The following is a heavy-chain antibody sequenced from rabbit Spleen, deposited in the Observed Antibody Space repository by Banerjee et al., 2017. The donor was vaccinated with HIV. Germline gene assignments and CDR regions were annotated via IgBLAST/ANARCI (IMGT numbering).Heavy chain of an antibody. D-gene: IGHD7-1*01. CDR2: IYTGSSGST. Sequence: QSLEESGGDLVKPGASLTLTCTASEFSFNSYYYMCWVRQAPGKGLEWIACIYTGSSGSTYYASWAKGRFTISKTSSTTVTLQMTNLTAADTATYFCAREFGRYRDLWGQGTLVTVS. CDR1: EFSFNSYYY. V-gene: IGHV1S40*01. J-gene: IGHJ4*01. CDR3: AREFGRYRDL.